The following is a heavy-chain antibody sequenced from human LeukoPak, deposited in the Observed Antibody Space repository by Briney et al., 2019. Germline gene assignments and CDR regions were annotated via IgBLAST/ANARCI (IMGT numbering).Heavy chain of an antibody. D-gene: IGHD3-10*02. CDR2: ISGTGENT. Sequence: GGSLRLSCAAPGITFSSYGMSWVRQAPGKGLEWVSGISGTGENTYYADSVKGRFTISRDNSKNTLYLQVNSLRAEDTAVYYCAELGITMIGGVWGKGTTVTISS. CDR1: GITFSSYG. J-gene: IGHJ6*04. V-gene: IGHV3-23*01. CDR3: AELGITMIGGV.